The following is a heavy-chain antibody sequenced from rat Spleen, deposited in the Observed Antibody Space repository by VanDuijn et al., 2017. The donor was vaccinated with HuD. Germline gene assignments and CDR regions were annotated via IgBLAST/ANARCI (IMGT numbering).Heavy chain of an antibody. D-gene: IGHD1-12*02. CDR1: VYSITSSYR. CDR3: ARSDGTHYYLPFIY. V-gene: IGHV3-3*01. J-gene: IGHJ3*01. Sequence: QLQESGPGLVKPSQSLSLTCSVTVYSITSSYRWNWIRKFPGNKLEWMGYINGAGNTLYNPSLKSRISITRDTSKNQFFLQVNSVTTEDTATYYCARSDGTHYYLPFIYWGQGTQVTVSS. CDR2: INGAGNT.